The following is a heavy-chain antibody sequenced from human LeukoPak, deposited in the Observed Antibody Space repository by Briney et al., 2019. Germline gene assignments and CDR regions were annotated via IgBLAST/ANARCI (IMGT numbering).Heavy chain of an antibody. D-gene: IGHD3-10*01. Sequence: GGSLRLSCAASGCTFSTYEMNWVRQAPGKGLEWVSYISSGGTIYYADSVTGRFTISRDNAKNSLYLQVNSLRAEDTAVYYCARAGTAWGVRSYFDCWGQGTLVTVSS. CDR3: ARAGTAWGVRSYFDC. J-gene: IGHJ4*02. V-gene: IGHV3-48*03. CDR1: GCTFSTYE. CDR2: ISSGGTI.